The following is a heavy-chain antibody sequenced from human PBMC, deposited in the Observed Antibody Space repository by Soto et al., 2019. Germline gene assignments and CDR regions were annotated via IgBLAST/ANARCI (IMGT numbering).Heavy chain of an antibody. J-gene: IGHJ4*02. CDR1: GGSISTFGYS. V-gene: IGHV4-30-2*01. D-gene: IGHD6-6*01. CDR3: ARGRASYLYYFDY. CDR2: ILHTGST. Sequence: SETLSLTCAVSGGSISTFGYSWSWIRQPPGKGLEWLGYILHTGSTYYNPSLKSRVTVSVDTSKNQFSLNLTSVTAADTAVYYCARGRASYLYYFDYWGQGALVTVSS.